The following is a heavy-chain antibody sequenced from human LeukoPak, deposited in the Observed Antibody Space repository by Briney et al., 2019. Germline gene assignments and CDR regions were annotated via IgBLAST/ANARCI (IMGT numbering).Heavy chain of an antibody. CDR3: ARGGYYDSSGYYFLEDAFDI. CDR1: GGTFSSYA. V-gene: IGHV1-69*05. J-gene: IGHJ3*02. CDR2: IIPIFGTA. Sequence: SVKVSCKASGGTFSSYAISWGRQAPGQGLEWMGGIIPIFGTANYAQKFQGRVTITTDESTSTAYMELRSLRSEDTAVYYCARGGYYDSSGYYFLEDAFDIWGQGTMVTVSS. D-gene: IGHD3-22*01.